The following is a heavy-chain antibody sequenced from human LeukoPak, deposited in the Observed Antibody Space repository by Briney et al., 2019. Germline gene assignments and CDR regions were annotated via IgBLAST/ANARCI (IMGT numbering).Heavy chain of an antibody. CDR2: ISYSGNT. Sequence: PSETLSLTCAVYGGSFSGYYWTWIRQHPGKGLEWIGYISYSGNTYYNPSLKSRVTISLDTSKNQFSLNLNSVTAADTAVYYCATSFLGARSYYFDYWGQGTLVTVSS. V-gene: IGHV4-31*11. CDR1: GGSFSGYY. D-gene: IGHD3-16*01. J-gene: IGHJ4*02. CDR3: ATSFLGARSYYFDY.